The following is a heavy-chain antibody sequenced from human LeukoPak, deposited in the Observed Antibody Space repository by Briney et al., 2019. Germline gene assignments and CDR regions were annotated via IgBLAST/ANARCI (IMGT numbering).Heavy chain of an antibody. D-gene: IGHD2-21*02. CDR1: GYTCTSYT. CDR2: ISAYNTNT. J-gene: IGHJ4*02. CDR3: ARQGDWIDY. V-gene: IGHV1-18*01. Sequence: ASVKVSCKASGYTCTSYTINWVRQAPGQGLEWMGGISAYNTNTNYAQKVQGRVSMTTDTSTSTAYMELRSLRSDDTAVYYCARQGDWIDYWGQGTLVTVSS.